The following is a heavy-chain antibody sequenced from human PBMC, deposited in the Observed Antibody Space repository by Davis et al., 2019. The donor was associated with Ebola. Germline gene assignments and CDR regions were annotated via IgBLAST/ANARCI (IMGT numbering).Heavy chain of an antibody. CDR3: AREIPNCSSTSCYSGWFDP. CDR1: GYTFTSYG. Sequence: ASVKVSCKASGYTFTSYGISWVRQAPGQGLEWMGWISDYNGNTNYAQKLKGRVTMTRDTSTSTVYMELSSLRSEDTAVYYCAREIPNCSSTSCYSGWFDPWGQGTLVTVSS. CDR2: ISDYNGNT. D-gene: IGHD2-2*02. J-gene: IGHJ5*02. V-gene: IGHV1-18*01.